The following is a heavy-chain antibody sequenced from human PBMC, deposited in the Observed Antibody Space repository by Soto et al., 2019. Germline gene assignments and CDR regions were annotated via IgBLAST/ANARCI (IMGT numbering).Heavy chain of an antibody. CDR2: IHYNGST. V-gene: IGHV4-59*08. J-gene: IGHJ4*02. Sequence: PSETLSLTCTVSGESLSSYSWSWLRPPPGKGLEWIGNIHYNGSTNYSPSLKSRVTMSVDTSKNHFSLNLSFVTAADTAVYYCATMGPPATGLYYLDYWGQGTLVTVSS. CDR1: GESLSSYS. CDR3: ATMGPPATGLYYLDY.